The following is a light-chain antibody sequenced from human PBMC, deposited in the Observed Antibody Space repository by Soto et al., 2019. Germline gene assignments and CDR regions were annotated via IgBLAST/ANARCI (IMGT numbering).Light chain of an antibody. Sequence: DIQMTQSHSTLSASEGDRVTITCRASQSISSWLAWYQQKPGKAPNLLIYKASTLESGVPSRFSGSGSGTEFTLTISSLQPDDFATYYCQQYNSYWTFGQGTKVEIK. CDR1: QSISSW. CDR2: KAS. J-gene: IGKJ1*01. CDR3: QQYNSYWT. V-gene: IGKV1-5*03.